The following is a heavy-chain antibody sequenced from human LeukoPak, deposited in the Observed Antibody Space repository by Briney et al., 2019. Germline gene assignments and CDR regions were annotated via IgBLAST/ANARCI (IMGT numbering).Heavy chain of an antibody. D-gene: IGHD2-2*01. V-gene: IGHV4-34*01. CDR3: ARGARGSYQLLYWFDP. CDR2: ISHSGST. CDR1: GGSFSGYY. J-gene: IGHJ5*02. Sequence: SETLSLTCAVYGGSFSGYYWSWIRQPPGKGLEWIGEISHSGSTNYNPSLKSRVTISVDTSKSQFSLKLSSVTAADTAVYYCARGARGSYQLLYWFDPWGQGTLVTVSS.